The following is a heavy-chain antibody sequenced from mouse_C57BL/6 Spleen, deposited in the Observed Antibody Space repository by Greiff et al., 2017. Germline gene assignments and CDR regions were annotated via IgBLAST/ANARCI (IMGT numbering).Heavy chain of an antibody. V-gene: IGHV1-50*01. Sequence: VQLQQPGAELVKPGASVKLSCKASGYTFTSYWMQWVKQRPGQGLEWIGEIDPSDSYTNYNQKFKGKATLTVDTSSSTAYMQLSSLTSEDSAVYYCASTHYFDYWGQGTTLTVSS. CDR3: ASTHYFDY. J-gene: IGHJ2*01. CDR2: IDPSDSYT. CDR1: GYTFTSYW.